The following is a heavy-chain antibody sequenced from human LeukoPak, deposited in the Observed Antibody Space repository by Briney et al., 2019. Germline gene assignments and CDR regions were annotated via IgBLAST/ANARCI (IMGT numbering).Heavy chain of an antibody. CDR3: AKETTGMDV. CDR2: ISGSGRST. CDR1: GFTLSSYA. D-gene: IGHD1-7*01. V-gene: IGHV3-23*01. J-gene: IGHJ6*02. Sequence: GGSLTLSCAASGFTLSSYAMSWVRQAPEKGLEWVSAISGSGRSTYYAHSVKRRFTITRDNSKNTLFLQMNTLGAEDTAVYYGAKETTGMDVWGQGTMVTVSS.